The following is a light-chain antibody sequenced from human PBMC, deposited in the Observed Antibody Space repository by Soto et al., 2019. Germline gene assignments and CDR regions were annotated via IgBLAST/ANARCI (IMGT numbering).Light chain of an antibody. CDR2: DAS. CDR1: HSIYNY. Sequence: DIQMTQSPSSLSASVGDRITITCRASHSIYNYLSWYQLKPGKAPRLLIYDASSVESGVTSRFSGSGSETEFTLTIGGLQPDDFATYYSQQYSGYSLFTFGPGTIGDIK. V-gene: IGKV1-5*01. CDR3: QQYSGYSLFT. J-gene: IGKJ3*01.